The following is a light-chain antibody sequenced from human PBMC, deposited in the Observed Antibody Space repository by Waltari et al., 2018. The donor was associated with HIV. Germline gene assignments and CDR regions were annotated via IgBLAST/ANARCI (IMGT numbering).Light chain of an antibody. V-gene: IGLV4-69*01. Sequence: QLVLTQSPSASASLGASVKLTCTLSSGHTSNAIAWHQQQPEKGPRFLLKINTDGSHDRGDGLPDRFSGSSSGAERYLTISSLQSEDEADYYCQAWGAGIRVFGGGTKLTVL. CDR3: QAWGAGIRV. CDR1: SGHTSNA. CDR2: INTDGSH. J-gene: IGLJ3*02.